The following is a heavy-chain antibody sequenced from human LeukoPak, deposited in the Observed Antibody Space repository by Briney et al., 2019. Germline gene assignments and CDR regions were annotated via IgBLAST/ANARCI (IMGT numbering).Heavy chain of an antibody. D-gene: IGHD6-13*01. V-gene: IGHV1-69*01. J-gene: IGHJ4*02. CDR3: ARAKSGIAAAASFSPFDY. CDR1: GGTFSSYA. Sequence: SVKVSCKASGGTFSSYAISWVRQAPGQGLEWMGGIIPIFGTANYAQKFQGRVTITADESTSTAYMELSSLRSEDTAVYYCARAKSGIAAAASFSPFDYWGQGTLVTVSS. CDR2: IIPIFGTA.